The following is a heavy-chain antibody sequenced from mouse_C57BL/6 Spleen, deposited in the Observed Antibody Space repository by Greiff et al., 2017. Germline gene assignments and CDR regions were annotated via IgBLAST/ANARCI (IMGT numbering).Heavy chain of an antibody. CDR1: GYTFTSYW. Sequence: QVQLQQSGTELVKPGASVKLSCKASGYTFTSYWMHWVKQRPGQGLEWIGNINPSNGGTNYNEKFKSKATLTVDKSSSTAYMRLSSLTSEDSAVYYCARSRDDYDWFAYWGQGTLVTVSA. CDR2: INPSNGGT. CDR3: ARSRDDYDWFAY. J-gene: IGHJ3*01. V-gene: IGHV1-53*01. D-gene: IGHD2-4*01.